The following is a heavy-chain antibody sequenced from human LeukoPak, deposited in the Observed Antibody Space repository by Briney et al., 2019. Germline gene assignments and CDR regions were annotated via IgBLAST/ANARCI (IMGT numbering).Heavy chain of an antibody. CDR1: GGSISSSSYY. CDR3: ARGTDGYNNYYYYYMDV. D-gene: IGHD5-24*01. CDR2: IYYSGST. Sequence: SETLSLTCTVSGGSISSSSYYWGWIRQPPGKGLEWIGSIYYSGSTYYNPSLKSRVTISVDTSKNQFSLKLSSVTAADTAVYYCARGTDGYNNYYYYYMDVWGKGTTVTVSS. J-gene: IGHJ6*03. V-gene: IGHV4-39*07.